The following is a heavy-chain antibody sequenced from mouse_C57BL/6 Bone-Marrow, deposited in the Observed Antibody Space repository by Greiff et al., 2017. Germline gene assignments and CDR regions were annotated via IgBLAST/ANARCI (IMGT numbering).Heavy chain of an antibody. V-gene: IGHV14-4*01. D-gene: IGHD1-1*02. J-gene: IGHJ3*01. Sequence: VQLQQSGAELVRPGASVKLSCTASGFNIKDDYMHWVKQRPEQGLEWIGWIDPENGDTEYASKFQGKATITADTSSNTAYLQLSSLTSEDTAVYYCTFYYFSFAYWGQGTLVTVSA. CDR1: GFNIKDDY. CDR2: IDPENGDT. CDR3: TFYYFSFAY.